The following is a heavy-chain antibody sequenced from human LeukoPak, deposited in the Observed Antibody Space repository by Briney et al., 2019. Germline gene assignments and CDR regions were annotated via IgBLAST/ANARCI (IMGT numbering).Heavy chain of an antibody. V-gene: IGHV4-61*02. CDR3: ARVPSRSWYEFGDGENWIDT. D-gene: IGHD6-13*01. CDR2: IHTSGST. CDR1: GGSISSGYYY. J-gene: IGHJ5*02. Sequence: SETLSLTCNVSGGSISSGYYYWNWIRQPAGKGLEWIGRIHTSGSTNHNPSLKSRVTISIDTSKNQFSLKLNSVTAADTAVYYCARVPSRSWYEFGDGENWIDTWGQGTLVTVSS.